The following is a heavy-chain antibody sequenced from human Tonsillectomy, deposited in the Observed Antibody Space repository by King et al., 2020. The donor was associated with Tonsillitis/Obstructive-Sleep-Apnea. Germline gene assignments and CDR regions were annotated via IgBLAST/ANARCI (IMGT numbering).Heavy chain of an antibody. CDR2: ISSSSSYI. Sequence: VQLVESGGGLVKPGGSLRLSCAASGFTFSTYSMNWVRQAPGKGLEWVSSISSSSSYIYYADSVKGRFTISRDNAKNSLYLQMNSLRAEETALYYCARDPTTVTTVYYYYYMDVWGKGTTVTVSS. CDR1: GFTFSTYS. J-gene: IGHJ6*03. V-gene: IGHV3-21*01. D-gene: IGHD4-17*01. CDR3: ARDPTTVTTVYYYYYMDV.